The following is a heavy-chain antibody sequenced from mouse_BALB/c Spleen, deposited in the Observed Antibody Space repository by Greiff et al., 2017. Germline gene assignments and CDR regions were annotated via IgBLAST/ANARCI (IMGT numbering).Heavy chain of an antibody. CDR1: GYAFTNYL. Sequence: QVQLQQSGAELVRPGPSVKVSCKASGYAFTNYLIEWVKQRPGQGLEWIGVINPGSGGTNYNEKFKGKATLTADKSSSTAYMQLSSLTSDDSAVYFCARSVYYRYDYWGQGTTLTVSS. D-gene: IGHD2-14*01. V-gene: IGHV1-54*01. J-gene: IGHJ2*01. CDR3: ARSVYYRYDY. CDR2: INPGSGGT.